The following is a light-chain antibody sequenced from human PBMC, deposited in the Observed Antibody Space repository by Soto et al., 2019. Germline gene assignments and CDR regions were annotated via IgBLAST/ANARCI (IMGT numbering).Light chain of an antibody. CDR2: DAS. J-gene: IGKJ4*01. CDR1: QSVSSY. CDR3: QQRSNWLT. V-gene: IGKV3-11*01. Sequence: EIVLTQSPATLSLSPGERATLSCRASQSVSSYLAWYQQKPGQAPRLLIYDASNRATGIPARFSGSGSGKDVTLTISRLEPEDFAVYYCQQRSNWLTFGGGTKVEIK.